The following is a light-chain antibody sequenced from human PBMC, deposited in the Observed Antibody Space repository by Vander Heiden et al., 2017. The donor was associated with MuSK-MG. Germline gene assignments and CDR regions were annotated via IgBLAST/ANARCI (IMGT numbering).Light chain of an antibody. Sequence: DIQMTQYPSTLSASVGDRVTITCRASQSISSWLAWYQQKPGKAPKLLIYKASSLESWVPSRFSGSGSGTEFTLTISSLQPDYFATYYCQQYNSYSRGTFGQGTKVEIK. J-gene: IGKJ1*01. CDR3: QQYNSYSRGT. V-gene: IGKV1-5*03. CDR1: QSISSW. CDR2: KAS.